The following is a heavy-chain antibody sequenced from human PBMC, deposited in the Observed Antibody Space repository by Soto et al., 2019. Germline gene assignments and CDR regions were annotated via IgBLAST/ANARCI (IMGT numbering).Heavy chain of an antibody. CDR1: GFNLSSHS. CDR2: ISSSSSYI. Sequence: GSLRLSCADSGFNLSSHSVDWVRQAPGKGLEPLSSISSSSSYIYYADSVKGRFTISRDNAKNSLYLQMNSLRAEETAVYYCAREGESSSSSEGGYYYGMDVWGQGTTVTASS. CDR3: AREGESSSSSEGGYYYGMDV. V-gene: IGHV3-21*01. D-gene: IGHD6-6*01. J-gene: IGHJ6*02.